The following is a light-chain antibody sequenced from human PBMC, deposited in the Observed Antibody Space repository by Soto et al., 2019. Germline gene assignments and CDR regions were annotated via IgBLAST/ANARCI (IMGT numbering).Light chain of an antibody. V-gene: IGKV3-20*01. CDR3: QQYGSSPF. Sequence: EIVLTQSPGTLSLSPGERATLSCRASQSVSSSYLAWYQQKPGQAPRLLIYGASSRATGIPDRFSGSGSGPDFQLTISRLEPEAFAVYYCQQYGSSPFFGGGTKVEIK. J-gene: IGKJ4*01. CDR2: GAS. CDR1: QSVSSSY.